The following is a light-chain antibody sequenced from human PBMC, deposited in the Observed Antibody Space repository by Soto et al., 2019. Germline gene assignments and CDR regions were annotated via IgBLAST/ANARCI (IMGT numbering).Light chain of an antibody. CDR2: EVS. V-gene: IGLV2-14*01. CDR1: SSDVGLYDY. J-gene: IGLJ1*01. CDR3: CSYTTSDTYV. Sequence: QSALTQPASVSGSPGQSITISCTGTSSDVGLYDYVFWYQHHPGKAPKLIIYEVSNRPSGVSDRFSGSKSGNTASLTISGLQAEDEADYYCCSYTTSDTYVFGPATKLTVL.